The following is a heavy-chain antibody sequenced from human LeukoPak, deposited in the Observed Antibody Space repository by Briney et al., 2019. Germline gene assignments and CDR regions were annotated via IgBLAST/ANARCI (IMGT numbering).Heavy chain of an antibody. J-gene: IGHJ6*03. V-gene: IGHV1-69*05. CDR1: GGTFSSYA. Sequence: SVQVSCQASGGTFSSYAISGVRQAPGQGLEWMGGIIPIFGTAKYAQKFQGRVTITTDESTSTAYMELSSLRSEDTAVYYCARVHPGQVGDSSGYYPRWYYYMDVWGKGTTVTVSS. CDR2: IIPIFGTA. D-gene: IGHD3-22*01. CDR3: ARVHPGQVGDSSGYYPRWYYYMDV.